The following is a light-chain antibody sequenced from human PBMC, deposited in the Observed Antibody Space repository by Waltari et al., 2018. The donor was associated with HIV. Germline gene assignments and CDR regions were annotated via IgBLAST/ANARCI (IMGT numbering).Light chain of an antibody. Sequence: QSALTQPASVSGFLGQSINISCTGISTDSRFYQYVSWYQQYPGKIPRLIIFDINTRPSAVSDHFSGSRSGNSASLTFSGLQSGDEAHYYCASNRLDYTLIFGGGTKLTVL. CDR3: ASNRLDYTLI. V-gene: IGLV2-14*03. CDR2: DIN. J-gene: IGLJ2*01. CDR1: STDSRFYQY.